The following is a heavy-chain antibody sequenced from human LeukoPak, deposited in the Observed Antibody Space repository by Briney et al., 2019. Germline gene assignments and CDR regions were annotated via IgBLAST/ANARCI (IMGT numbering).Heavy chain of an antibody. V-gene: IGHV6-1*01. J-gene: IGHJ4*02. CDR3: ARVDRAISTTGTLGD. D-gene: IGHD6-13*01. CDR1: GDSVSSNTAA. CDR2: TYYRSKWYN. Sequence: SQTLSLTCAISGDSVSSNTAAWNWIRQSPSRGLEWLGRTYYRSKWYNDYAVSVKSRITINPDTSKNQFSLRLNSVTPEDTAVYHCARVDRAISTTGTLGDWGQGTLITVSS.